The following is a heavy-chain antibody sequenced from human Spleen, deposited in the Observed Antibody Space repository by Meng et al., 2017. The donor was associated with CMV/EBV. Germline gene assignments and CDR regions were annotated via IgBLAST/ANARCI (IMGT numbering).Heavy chain of an antibody. V-gene: IGHV4-30-4*08. CDR1: GVSISSADSY. CDR3: ARDSSGWYDGYFDS. CDR2: ISYGGTT. J-gene: IGHJ4*02. Sequence: SETLSLTCSVSGVSISSADSYWSWFRQPPGKGLEWIGYISYGGTTYYNPSLKSRITISIDTSKNQFSLNLTSVTAADTAVYYCARDSSGWYDGYFDSWGQGTLVTVSS. D-gene: IGHD6-19*01.